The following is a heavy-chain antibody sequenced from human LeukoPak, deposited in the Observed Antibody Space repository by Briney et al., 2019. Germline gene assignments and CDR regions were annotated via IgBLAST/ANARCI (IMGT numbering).Heavy chain of an antibody. J-gene: IGHJ6*03. D-gene: IGHD3-10*01. Sequence: GASVKVSCKASGYTFTSYYMHWVRQAPGQGLEWMGIINPSGGSTSYAQKFQGRVTMTRDMSTSTVYMELSSLRSEDTAAYYCARRQAAITMVRGVNYYYYYMDVWGKGTTVTVSS. CDR2: INPSGGST. CDR1: GYTFTSYY. V-gene: IGHV1-46*01. CDR3: ARRQAAITMVRGVNYYYYYMDV.